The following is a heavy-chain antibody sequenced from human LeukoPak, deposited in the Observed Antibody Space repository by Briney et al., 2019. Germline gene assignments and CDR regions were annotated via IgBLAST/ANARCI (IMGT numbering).Heavy chain of an antibody. CDR3: AKVAVIGGNSRFDY. CDR1: GFTVSSNY. Sequence: GGSLRLSCAASGFTVSSNYMTWVRQAPGKGLEWVSVVYGGDTTYYADSVKGRFTISRDNSKNTLYLQMNSLRAEDTAVYYCAKVAVIGGNSRFDYWGQGTLVTVSS. CDR2: VYGGDTT. V-gene: IGHV3-66*01. J-gene: IGHJ4*02. D-gene: IGHD4-23*01.